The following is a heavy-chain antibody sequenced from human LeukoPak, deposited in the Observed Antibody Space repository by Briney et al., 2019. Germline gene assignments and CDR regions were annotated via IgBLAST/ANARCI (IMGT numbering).Heavy chain of an antibody. CDR2: IDPAGGST. D-gene: IGHD3-10*01. Sequence: ASVKVSCKASRYTFSSYDINWVRQAPGQGLEWMAIIDPAGGSTYYAQKFQGRLTMTRDTSTSTVYMELSSLRSEDTAIYYCASLGSGSSPIIDFDYWGQGTLVTVSS. J-gene: IGHJ4*02. CDR3: ASLGSGSSPIIDFDY. V-gene: IGHV1-46*01. CDR1: RYTFSSYD.